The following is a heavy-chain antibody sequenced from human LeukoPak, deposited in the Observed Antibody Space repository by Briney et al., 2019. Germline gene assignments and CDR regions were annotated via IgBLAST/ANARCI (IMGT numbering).Heavy chain of an antibody. V-gene: IGHV3-7*01. D-gene: IGHD1-26*01. CDR1: GFTFSSYW. Sequence: GGSLRLSCAASGFTFSSYWMSWVRQAPGKGLEWVANIKQDGSEKYYVDSVKGRFTISRDNAKNSLYLQMNSLRAEDTAVYYCARDGLSGSQGIDYWGQGTLVTVSS. J-gene: IGHJ4*02. CDR2: IKQDGSEK. CDR3: ARDGLSGSQGIDY.